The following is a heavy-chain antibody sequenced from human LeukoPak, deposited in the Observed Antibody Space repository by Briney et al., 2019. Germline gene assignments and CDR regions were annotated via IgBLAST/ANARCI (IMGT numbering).Heavy chain of an antibody. J-gene: IGHJ4*02. CDR3: ARADSSSWYALHFDY. Sequence: ASVKVSCKASGYTFTSYGISWVRQAPGQGLEWMGWISAYNGNTNYAQKLQGRVTMTTDTSTSTAYMELRNLRPDDTAVYYCARADSSSWYALHFDYWGQGTLVAVSS. CDR1: GYTFTSYG. D-gene: IGHD6-13*01. V-gene: IGHV1-18*01. CDR2: ISAYNGNT.